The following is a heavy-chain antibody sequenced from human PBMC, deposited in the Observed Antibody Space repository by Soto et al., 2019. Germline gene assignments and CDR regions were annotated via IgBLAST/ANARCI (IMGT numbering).Heavy chain of an antibody. Sequence: GASQKISCQASGYKFTSNWLSWVRQVPGKGLEWVGRIDPSDYYTKYSPSFQGRVTITTDRSISTVYLQWDSLQASYTAMYYCPRQAPRGYTYAKYYFEYWDQVTMVTVST. V-gene: IGHV5-10-1*01. D-gene: IGHD5-18*01. CDR2: IDPSDYYT. J-gene: IGHJ4*02. CDR1: GYKFTSNW. CDR3: PRQAPRGYTYAKYYFEY.